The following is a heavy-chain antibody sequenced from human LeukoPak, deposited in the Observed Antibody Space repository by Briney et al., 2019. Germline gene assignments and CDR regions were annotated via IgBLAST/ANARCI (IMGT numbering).Heavy chain of an antibody. V-gene: IGHV1-69*13. CDR2: IIPVFGTA. CDR1: GGTFSSYA. CDR3: ALDYSLPHGDDAFDI. D-gene: IGHD4-17*01. J-gene: IGHJ3*02. Sequence: PGASVKVSCKASGGTFSSYAFSWVRQAPGQGLEWMGRIIPVFGTANYAQKFQGRVTISADASTNTAYMELSSLRSEHTAVYYCALDYSLPHGDDAFDIWGQGTVVSVSS.